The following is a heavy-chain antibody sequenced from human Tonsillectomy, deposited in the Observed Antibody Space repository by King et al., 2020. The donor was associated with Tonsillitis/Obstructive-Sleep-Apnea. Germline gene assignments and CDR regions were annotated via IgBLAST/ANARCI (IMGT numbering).Heavy chain of an antibody. D-gene: IGHD5-24*01. CDR2: ISYDGNNK. J-gene: IGHJ4*02. V-gene: IGHV3-30*04. Sequence: QVQLVESGGGVVQPVRSLRLSCAASGFTFSSYAMHWVRQAPGKGLEWVAIISYDGNNKYYADSVKGRFTISRDNSKNTLYLQMNSLRPEDTAVYYCARAPSTISLYYFDYWGQGTLVTVSS. CDR3: ARAPSTISLYYFDY. CDR1: GFTFSSYA.